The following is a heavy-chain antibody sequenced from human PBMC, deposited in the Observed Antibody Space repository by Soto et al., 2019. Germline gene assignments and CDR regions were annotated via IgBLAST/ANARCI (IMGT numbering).Heavy chain of an antibody. D-gene: IGHD2-15*01. Sequence: SVKVSCKASGGTFSSYAISWVRQAPGQGLEWMGGIIPIFGTANYAQKFQGRVTITADESTSTAYMELSSLRSEDTAVYYCARGGDIVVVVAASLSYYGMDVWGQGTTVTVS. CDR3: ARGGDIVVVVAASLSYYGMDV. J-gene: IGHJ6*02. V-gene: IGHV1-69*13. CDR1: GGTFSSYA. CDR2: IIPIFGTA.